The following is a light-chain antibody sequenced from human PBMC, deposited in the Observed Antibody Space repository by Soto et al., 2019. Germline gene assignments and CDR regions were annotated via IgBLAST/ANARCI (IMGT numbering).Light chain of an antibody. V-gene: IGKV1-33*01. CDR2: DAS. Sequence: DIQMTRSPSSLSASVGDRVTITCQASQDISNYLNWYQQKPGKAPKLLIYDASNLETGVPSRFSGSGSGTDFTFTISSLQPEDIATYYCKQYDNLPPTFGGGTKVDIK. CDR1: QDISNY. CDR3: KQYDNLPPT. J-gene: IGKJ4*01.